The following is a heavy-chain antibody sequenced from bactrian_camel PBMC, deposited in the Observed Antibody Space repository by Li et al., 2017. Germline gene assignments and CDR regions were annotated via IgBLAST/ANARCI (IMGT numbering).Heavy chain of an antibody. CDR3: AARPTNTRDCVAGGPAEFGY. J-gene: IGHJ6*01. V-gene: IGHV3S53*01. CDR2: INNGDNT. Sequence: HVQLVESGGGSVQIGGTLTLACAASWGFDDRDAEWGWFRQAPGKGREGVATINNGDNTNYRDSVKGRFSISKDNAGSTRYLQMNDLRPEDTAMYFCAARPTNTRDCVAGGPAEFGYWGQGTQVTVS. CDR1: WGFDDRDA. D-gene: IGHD1*01.